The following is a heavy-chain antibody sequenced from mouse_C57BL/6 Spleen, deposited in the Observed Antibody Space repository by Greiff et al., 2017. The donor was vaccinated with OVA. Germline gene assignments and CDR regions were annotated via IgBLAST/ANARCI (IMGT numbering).Heavy chain of an antibody. Sequence: VQLQQPGAELVKPGASVKMSCKASGYTFTDYNMHWVKQSHGKSLEWIGYINPNNGGTSYNQKFKGKATLTVNKSSSTAYMELRSLTSEDSAVYYCAYYDYEWYFDVWGTGTTVTVSS. CDR1: GYTFTDYN. D-gene: IGHD2-4*01. V-gene: IGHV1-22*01. J-gene: IGHJ1*03. CDR2: INPNNGGT. CDR3: AYYDYEWYFDV.